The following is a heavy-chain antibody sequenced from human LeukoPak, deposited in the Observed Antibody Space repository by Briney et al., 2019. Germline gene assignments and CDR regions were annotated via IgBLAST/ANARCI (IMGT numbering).Heavy chain of an antibody. CDR2: MNPNSGNT. D-gene: IGHD2/OR15-2a*01. CDR3: ARGLSRSRAFDI. Sequence: ASVKVSRKASGYTFTSYDINWVRQATGQGLEWMGWMNPNSGNTGYAQKFQGRVTMTRNTSISTAYMELSSLRSEDTAVYYCARGLSRSRAFDIWGQGTMVTVSS. V-gene: IGHV1-8*01. J-gene: IGHJ3*02. CDR1: GYTFTSYD.